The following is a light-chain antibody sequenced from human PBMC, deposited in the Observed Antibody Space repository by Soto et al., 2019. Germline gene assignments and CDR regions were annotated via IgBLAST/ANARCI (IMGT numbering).Light chain of an antibody. CDR2: SAS. V-gene: IGKV3-20*01. Sequence: ELVLTQSPGPLSLSPGERATLSCSVGLAVSSSSLAWSQQKPGQAPRLLIYSASSRVTGIPTRFSGSGSGADYTLTICILEPEDAAVYYCQQYGYSSGRFGQGTKVEIK. J-gene: IGKJ1*01. CDR3: QQYGYSSGR. CDR1: LAVSSSS.